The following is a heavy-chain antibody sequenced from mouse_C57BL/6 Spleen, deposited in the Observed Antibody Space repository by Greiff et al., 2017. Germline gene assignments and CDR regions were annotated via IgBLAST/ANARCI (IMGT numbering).Heavy chain of an antibody. V-gene: IGHV1-26*01. D-gene: IGHD1-1*01. CDR3: ARLSHYYGSSYGY. CDR1: GYTFTDYY. CDR2: INPNNGGT. Sequence: VQLKHSGPELVKPGASVKISCKASGYTFTDYYMNWVKQSHGKSLEWIGDINPNNGGTSYNQKFKGKATLTVDKSSSTAYMELRSLTSEDSAVYYCARLSHYYGSSYGYWGQGTTLTVSS. J-gene: IGHJ2*01.